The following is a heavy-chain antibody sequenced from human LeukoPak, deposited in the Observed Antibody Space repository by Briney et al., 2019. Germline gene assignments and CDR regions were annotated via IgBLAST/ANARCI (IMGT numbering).Heavy chain of an antibody. Sequence: GGSLRLSCAASGFTFSSYAMSWVRQAPGKSLEWVSGIGGSGSRTYYADSVKGRFTISRDNSKNTLYLQMNSLRAEDTAIYYCAKEYGVTVYGSGLNYFDYWGQGTLVTVSS. CDR2: IGGSGSRT. CDR1: GFTFSSYA. CDR3: AKEYGVTVYGSGLNYFDY. V-gene: IGHV3-23*01. D-gene: IGHD6-19*01. J-gene: IGHJ4*02.